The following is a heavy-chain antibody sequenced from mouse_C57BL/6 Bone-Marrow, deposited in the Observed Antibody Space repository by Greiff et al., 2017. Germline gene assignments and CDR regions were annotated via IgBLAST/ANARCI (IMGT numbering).Heavy chain of an antibody. V-gene: IGHV1-74*01. D-gene: IGHD1-1*01. J-gene: IGHJ1*03. CDR1: GYTFTSYW. CDR2: IHPAGSDT. CDR3: AMSWGSRVCYWYYDV. Sequence: VQLQQPGAELVKPGASVKVSCKASGYTFTSYWMHWVKQRPGQGLEWIGRIHPAGSDTNYNQKFKGKATLTVDKSSSPAYMQLSSLTSEDSAVYYCAMSWGSRVCYWYYDVWGTGTTVTVSS.